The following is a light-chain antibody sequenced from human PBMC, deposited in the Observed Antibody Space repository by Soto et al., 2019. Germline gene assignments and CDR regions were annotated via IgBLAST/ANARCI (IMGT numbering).Light chain of an antibody. CDR2: DAS. CDR1: QSVSSY. V-gene: IGKV3-11*01. Sequence: EIVLTQSPAALSLTPGERDTLSCRASQSVSSYLAWYQQKPGQAPSLLIYDASNRATGIPARFSGSGSGTDFTLTISSLEPEDFAVYYCQQYNGWPITFGQGTRLEIK. J-gene: IGKJ5*01. CDR3: QQYNGWPIT.